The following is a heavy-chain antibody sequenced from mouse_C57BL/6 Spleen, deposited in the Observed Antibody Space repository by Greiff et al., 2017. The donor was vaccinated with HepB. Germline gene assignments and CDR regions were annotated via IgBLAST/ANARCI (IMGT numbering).Heavy chain of an antibody. Sequence: EVQLQQSGPELVKPGASVKISCKASGYTFTDYYMNWVKQSHGKSLEWIGDINPNNGGTSYNQKFKGKATLTVDKSSSTAYMELRSLTSEDSAVYYCARDLLWLRQGYFDVWGTGTTVTVSS. CDR3: ARDLLWLRQGYFDV. CDR2: INPNNGGT. J-gene: IGHJ1*03. D-gene: IGHD2-2*01. V-gene: IGHV1-26*01. CDR1: GYTFTDYY.